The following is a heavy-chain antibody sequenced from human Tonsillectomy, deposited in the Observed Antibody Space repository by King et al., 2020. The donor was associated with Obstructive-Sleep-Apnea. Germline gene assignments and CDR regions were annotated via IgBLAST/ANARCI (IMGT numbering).Heavy chain of an antibody. D-gene: IGHD3-10*01. CDR2: ISPNSGAT. CDR3: ARDMSAYDSTSPAY. J-gene: IGHJ4*02. CDR1: GYTFTGYY. Sequence: VQLVESGAEVKKPGASVKVSCKASGYTFTGYYIHWVRQAPGQGLEWMGWISPNSGATKYAQKFQDMVTMTRDTSIGAAYMDLSRLRSDDTAIYYCARDMSAYDSTSPAYWGQGTLVTVSS. V-gene: IGHV1-2*02.